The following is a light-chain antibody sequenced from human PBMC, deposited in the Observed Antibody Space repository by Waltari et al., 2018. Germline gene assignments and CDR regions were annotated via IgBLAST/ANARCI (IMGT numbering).Light chain of an antibody. V-gene: IGKV3-15*01. Sequence: EIVMTQSPATLSVSPGERATLSCRASQSVSSNLAWYQQKPGQAPRLLIYGASTRATGIPARCSGSGSGTEFTLTISSLQSEDFALYYCHQYNDWPLAFGQGTKVEIK. CDR3: HQYNDWPLA. J-gene: IGKJ1*01. CDR2: GAS. CDR1: QSVSSN.